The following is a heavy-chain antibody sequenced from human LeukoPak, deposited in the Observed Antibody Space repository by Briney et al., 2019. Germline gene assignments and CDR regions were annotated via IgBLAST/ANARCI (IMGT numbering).Heavy chain of an antibody. Sequence: PGGSLRLSCAASGFTFSSYAMSWVRQAPGKGLEWVSGISGSGGSTYYADSVKGRFTISRDNSKKTLCLQMNSLRAEDTAVYYCAKDSKIVGPTFRSYHYMDVWGKGTTVTVSS. D-gene: IGHD1-26*01. CDR2: ISGSGGST. V-gene: IGHV3-23*01. CDR1: GFTFSSYA. J-gene: IGHJ6*03. CDR3: AKDSKIVGPTFRSYHYMDV.